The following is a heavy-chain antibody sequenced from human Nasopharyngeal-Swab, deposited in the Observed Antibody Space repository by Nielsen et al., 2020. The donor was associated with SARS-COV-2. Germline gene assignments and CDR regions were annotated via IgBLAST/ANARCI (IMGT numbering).Heavy chain of an antibody. CDR2: FDPEDGET. CDR1: GYTLTELS. V-gene: IGHV1-24*01. CDR3: ATLAYDFWSGQTLLRGWFDP. Sequence: ASAKVSCKVSGYTLTELSMHWVRHAPGKGLEWMGGFDPEDGETIYAQKSQGRVTMTEDTSTDTAYMQLSSLRSEDTAVYYCATLAYDFWSGQTLLRGWFDPWGQGTLVTVSS. D-gene: IGHD3-3*01. J-gene: IGHJ5*02.